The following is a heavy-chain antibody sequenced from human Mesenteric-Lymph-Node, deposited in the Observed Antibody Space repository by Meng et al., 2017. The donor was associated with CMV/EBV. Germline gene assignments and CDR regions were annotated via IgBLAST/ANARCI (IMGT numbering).Heavy chain of an antibody. J-gene: IGHJ5*02. Sequence: GGSLRLSCAPSGFVVTTNYMSWVRQAPGKGLEWVSITYNVGDTYYADSVKGRFTISRDKSKNTLCLQMKSLRVEDTAVYYCARLHSYGYDWFDPWGQGTLVTVSS. CDR3: ARLHSYGYDWFDP. V-gene: IGHV3-53*01. D-gene: IGHD5-18*01. CDR1: GFVVTTNY. CDR2: TYNVGDT.